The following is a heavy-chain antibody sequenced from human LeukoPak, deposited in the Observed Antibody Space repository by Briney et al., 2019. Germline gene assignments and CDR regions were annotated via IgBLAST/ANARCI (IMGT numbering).Heavy chain of an antibody. CDR2: INHSGIT. CDR1: GGSFSYYY. Sequence: KSSETLSLTCAVYGGSFSYYYWSWIRQPPGKGLEWIGEINHSGITNYNPSLKSRVTISADTSKNQFSLKLTSVTAADTAVYYCVNPARDFADSGAITWWGQGTLVTVSS. CDR3: VNPARDFADSGAITW. J-gene: IGHJ4*02. D-gene: IGHD4-17*01. V-gene: IGHV4-34*01.